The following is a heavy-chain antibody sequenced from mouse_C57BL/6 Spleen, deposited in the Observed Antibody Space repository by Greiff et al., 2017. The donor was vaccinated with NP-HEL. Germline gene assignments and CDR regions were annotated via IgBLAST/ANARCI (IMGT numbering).Heavy chain of an antibody. D-gene: IGHD4-1*01. Sequence: EVKLLESVAELVRPGASVKLSCTASGFNIKHTYMHWVKQRPEQGLEWIVMIDPAHGNTKYAPQFPGKATNTADTSSHTAYRQLRSRTSEDTAIYYGARSQTGTRMGYAMDYWGQGTSVTVSS. J-gene: IGHJ4*01. CDR2: IDPAHGNT. V-gene: IGHV14-3*01. CDR3: ARSQTGTRMGYAMDY. CDR1: GFNIKHTY.